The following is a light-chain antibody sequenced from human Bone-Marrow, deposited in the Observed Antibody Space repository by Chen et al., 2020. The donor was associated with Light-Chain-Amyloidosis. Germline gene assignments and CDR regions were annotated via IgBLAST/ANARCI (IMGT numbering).Light chain of an antibody. V-gene: IGLV3-21*02. J-gene: IGLJ3*02. Sequence: SSVLTKPSSVSVAPGQTATIACGGNTIGSTRVHWYQQTPGPAPLLVVYDDSDRPSGIPERLSGSNSGNTATLIISRVEAGDDADYYCQVWDRSSDRPVFGGGTKLTVL. CDR1: TIGSTR. CDR2: DDS. CDR3: QVWDRSSDRPV.